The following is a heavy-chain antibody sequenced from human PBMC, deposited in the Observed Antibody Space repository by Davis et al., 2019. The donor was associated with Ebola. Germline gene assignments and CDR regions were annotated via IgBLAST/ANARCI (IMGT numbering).Heavy chain of an antibody. Sequence: SETLSPTCPVYGGSSSGYYWSWIRQPPGKGLEWIGEINHSGSTNYNPSRKSRVTISVDTSKNQFSLKLSSVTAADTAVYYCARGRVFWNYWGQGTLVTVSS. CDR3: ARGRVFWNY. V-gene: IGHV4-34*01. CDR1: GGSSSGYY. CDR2: INHSGST. J-gene: IGHJ4*02. D-gene: IGHD3-3*01.